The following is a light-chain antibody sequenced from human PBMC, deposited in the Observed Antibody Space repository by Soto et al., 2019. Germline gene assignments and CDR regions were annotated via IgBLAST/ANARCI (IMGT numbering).Light chain of an antibody. CDR2: RAS. V-gene: IGKV3D-20*02. Sequence: EIVVTLSPGTLSLSPGEGATLSCRAIQSVNSNYLTWYQQKPGQAPRLLIYRASSRATGIPDRFSASGSGTDFTLTISTLEPEDFAVYYCQQRSAWPPITFGQGTRLEIK. J-gene: IGKJ5*01. CDR1: QSVNSNY. CDR3: QQRSAWPPIT.